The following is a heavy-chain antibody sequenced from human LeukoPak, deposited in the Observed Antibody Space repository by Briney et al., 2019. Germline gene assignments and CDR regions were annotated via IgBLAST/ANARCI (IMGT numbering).Heavy chain of an antibody. D-gene: IGHD6-19*01. CDR1: GYTFTSYY. Sequence: GASVKVSCKASGYTFTSYYMHWVRQAPGQGLEWMGIINPSGGSTSYAQKLQGRVTMTRDTSTSTVYMELSSLRSEDTAVYYCARGPGIAVAGTWTWFDPWGQGTLVTVSS. V-gene: IGHV1-46*01. J-gene: IGHJ5*02. CDR3: ARGPGIAVAGTWTWFDP. CDR2: INPSGGST.